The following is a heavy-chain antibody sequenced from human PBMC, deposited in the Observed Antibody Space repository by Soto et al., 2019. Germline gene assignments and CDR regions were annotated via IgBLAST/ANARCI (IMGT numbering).Heavy chain of an antibody. J-gene: IGHJ4*02. Sequence: PXESLKIFREGSGYSFTSYWLVWVRQMPGKGLDWMGIIYPGDSDTRYSPSFQGQVTISADKSISTAYLQWSSLKASDTAMYYCARLTMVRGVIVGGPFDYWGQGTLVTVSS. D-gene: IGHD3-10*01. CDR1: GYSFTSYW. CDR2: IYPGDSDT. CDR3: ARLTMVRGVIVGGPFDY. V-gene: IGHV5-51*01.